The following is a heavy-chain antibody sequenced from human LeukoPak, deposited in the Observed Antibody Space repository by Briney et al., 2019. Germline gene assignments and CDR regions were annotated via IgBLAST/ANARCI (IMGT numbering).Heavy chain of an antibody. CDR3: ARVSRYCYSTSCSYYFDY. CDR1: GGSISSYY. Sequence: SETLSLTCTVSGGSISSYYWSWIRQPAGKGLEWVGRIYTSGSTNYNPSLKSRVTMSVDTSKNQFSLKLSSVTAADTAVYYCARVSRYCYSTSCSYYFDYWGQGTLVTVSS. CDR2: IYTSGST. J-gene: IGHJ4*02. D-gene: IGHD2-2*01. V-gene: IGHV4-4*07.